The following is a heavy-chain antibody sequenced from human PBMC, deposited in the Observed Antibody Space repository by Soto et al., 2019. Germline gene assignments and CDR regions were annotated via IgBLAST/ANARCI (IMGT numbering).Heavy chain of an antibody. D-gene: IGHD3-3*01. V-gene: IGHV4-31*03. CDR1: GGSMSSGGYY. J-gene: IGHJ6*03. Sequence: SETLSLTCTVSGGSMSSGGYYWSWIRQHPGKGLEWIGYIYYSGSTYYNPSLRSRVTISVDTSKNQFSLKLTSVTAADTAVYYCAREIFWSGSHYYIDVWGKGTTVTVSS. CDR2: IYYSGST. CDR3: AREIFWSGSHYYIDV.